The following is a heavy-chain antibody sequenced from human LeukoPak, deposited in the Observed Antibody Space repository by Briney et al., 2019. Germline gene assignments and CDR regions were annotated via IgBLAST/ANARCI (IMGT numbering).Heavy chain of an antibody. D-gene: IGHD5-12*01. J-gene: IGHJ4*02. CDR2: INQGGSVK. CDR1: GFSFRDFW. V-gene: IGHV3-7*01. Sequence: GGSLRLSCAASGFSFRDFWMTWVRQAPGKGLEWVANINQGGSVKYYVDSVKGRFTISRDDAKSSLYVQMNSLRGEDTAVYYCARFGYSGWNLEYWGQGTLVTVSS. CDR3: ARFGYSGWNLEY.